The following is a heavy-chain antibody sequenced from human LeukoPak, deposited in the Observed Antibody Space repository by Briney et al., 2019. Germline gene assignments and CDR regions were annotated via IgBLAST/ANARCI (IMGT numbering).Heavy chain of an antibody. V-gene: IGHV1-2*02. J-gene: IGHJ3*02. Sequence: PGASVKVSCKASGYTFTGYYIHWVRQAPGQGLEWMGWINPNSGGTNYAPKFQGRVTMTRDTSITTAYMELSRLTSDDTTIYYCATTLHIVVVTWHAFDIWGQGTMVTVSS. CDR1: GYTFTGYY. CDR3: ATTLHIVVVTWHAFDI. D-gene: IGHD2-21*02. CDR2: INPNSGGT.